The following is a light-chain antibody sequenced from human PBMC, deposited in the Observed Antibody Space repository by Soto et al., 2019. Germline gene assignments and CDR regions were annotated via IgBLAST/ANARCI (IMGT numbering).Light chain of an antibody. CDR1: QSISTS. V-gene: IGKV1-39*01. CDR3: QQSYSTPPT. Sequence: DIQMPQSPSSLSASVGDRVTITCRASQSISTSLNWYQQKLGVAPNLLIYTASTLQSEVPSRFSGSGFGTHLTLTISCLRPEDFATNSCQQSYSTPPTFGRGTKLDIK. J-gene: IGKJ2*01. CDR2: TAS.